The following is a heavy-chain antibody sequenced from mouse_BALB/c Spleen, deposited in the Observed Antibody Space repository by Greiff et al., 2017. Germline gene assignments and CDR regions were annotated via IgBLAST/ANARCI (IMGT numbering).Heavy chain of an antibody. J-gene: IGHJ3*01. V-gene: IGHV1-63*02. Sequence: QVQLKESGAELVRPGTSVKISCKASGYTFTNYWLGWVKQRPGHGLEWIGDIYPGGGYTNYNEKFKGKATLTADTSSSTAYMQLSSLTSEDSAVYFCARDPYDYPAWFAYWGQGTLVTVSA. CDR1: GYTFTNYW. D-gene: IGHD2-4*01. CDR2: IYPGGGYT. CDR3: ARDPYDYPAWFAY.